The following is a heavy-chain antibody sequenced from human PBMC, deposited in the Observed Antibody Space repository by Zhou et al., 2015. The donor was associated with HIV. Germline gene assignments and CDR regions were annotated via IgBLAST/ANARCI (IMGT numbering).Heavy chain of an antibody. Sequence: QVQLVQSGAEVKKPGSSVKVSCKASGGTFSSYAISWVRQAPGQGLEWMGGIIPIFGTANYAQKFQGRVTITADKSTSTAYMELSSLRSEDTAVYYCARLGGYCSGGSCYWSGGYFDYWGQGTLVTVSS. CDR1: GGTFSSYA. CDR2: IIPIFGTA. J-gene: IGHJ4*02. D-gene: IGHD2-15*01. V-gene: IGHV1-69*06. CDR3: ARLGGYCSGGSCYWSGGYFDY.